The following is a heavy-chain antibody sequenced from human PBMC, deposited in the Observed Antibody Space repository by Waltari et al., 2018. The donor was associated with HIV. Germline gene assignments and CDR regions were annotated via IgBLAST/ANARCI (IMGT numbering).Heavy chain of an antibody. Sequence: QVQLVQSGAEVKKPGASVKVSCKASGYTFTSYGISWVRQAPGQGLDGMGWISAYNGHTNYAQKLQGRVTMTTDTSTSTAYMDLRSLRSDDTAFYYCARALWSGYYTPYYFDYWGQGTLVTVSS. V-gene: IGHV1-18*01. CDR1: GYTFTSYG. D-gene: IGHD3-3*01. CDR2: ISAYNGHT. J-gene: IGHJ4*02. CDR3: ARALWSGYYTPYYFDY.